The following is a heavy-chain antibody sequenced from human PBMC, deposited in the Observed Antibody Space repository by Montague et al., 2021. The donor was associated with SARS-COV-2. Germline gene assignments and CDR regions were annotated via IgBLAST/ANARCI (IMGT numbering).Heavy chain of an antibody. CDR2: ISGSGDKT. CDR3: AKDLFCSGGDCYFYGMDL. J-gene: IGHJ6*02. V-gene: IGHV3-23*01. Sequence: SLRLSCAASGFTFSTYAMSWVRRAPGKGLEWVSAISGSGDKTYYADSVKGRFTISRDNSKNTVSLQMNSLRVEDTAVYYFAKDLFCSGGDCYFYGMDLWGQGGTVAVSS. D-gene: IGHD2-15*01. CDR1: GFTFSTYA.